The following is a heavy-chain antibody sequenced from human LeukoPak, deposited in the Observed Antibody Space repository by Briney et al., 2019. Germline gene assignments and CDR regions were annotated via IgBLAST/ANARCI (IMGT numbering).Heavy chain of an antibody. CDR3: ARGSGTFYYDSSGYLNYFDP. CDR1: GGSISSSSFY. CDR2: IYYSGTT. D-gene: IGHD3-22*01. V-gene: IGHV4-39*01. Sequence: PSETLSLTCSVSGGSISSSSFYWDWIRQPPGKGLEWIGTIYYSGTTYQNPSLRSRVTISVDTSKNQFSLKLSSVTAADMAVYFCARGSGTFYYDSSGYLNYFDPWGQGTLVTVSS. J-gene: IGHJ5*02.